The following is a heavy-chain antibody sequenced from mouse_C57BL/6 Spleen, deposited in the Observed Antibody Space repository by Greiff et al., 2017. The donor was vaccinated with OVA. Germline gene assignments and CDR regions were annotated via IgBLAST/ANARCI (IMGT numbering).Heavy chain of an antibody. Sequence: VQRVESGPGLVQPSQCLSITCTVSGFSLTSYGVHWVRQSPGKGLEWLGVIWRGGSTDYNAAFMSSLSITKDNSKSQVFCKLNSLQADDTAVYYCAKKGSNYSYWYFDVWGTGTTVTVSS. V-gene: IGHV2-5*01. CDR2: IWRGGST. D-gene: IGHD2-5*01. CDR3: AKKGSNYSYWYFDV. J-gene: IGHJ1*03. CDR1: GFSLTSYG.